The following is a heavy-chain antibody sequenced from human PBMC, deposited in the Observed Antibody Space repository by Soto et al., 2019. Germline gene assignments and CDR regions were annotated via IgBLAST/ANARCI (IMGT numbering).Heavy chain of an antibody. Sequence: SETLSLTCSVSGGSVTNYYWSWIRQPPGKGLEWIGYIYYTGSTNYNPSLKSRVTISVDTSKNQFSLKLSSVTAADTAVYYCARSDGRYWGQGTLVTVSS. V-gene: IGHV4-59*02. CDR1: GGSVTNYY. CDR2: IYYTGST. CDR3: ARSDGRY. J-gene: IGHJ4*02.